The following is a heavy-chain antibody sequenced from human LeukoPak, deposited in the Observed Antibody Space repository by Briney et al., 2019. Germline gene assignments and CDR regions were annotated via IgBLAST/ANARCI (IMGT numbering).Heavy chain of an antibody. CDR3: AREYPKGGSYRFDP. J-gene: IGHJ5*02. Sequence: SETRSLTCAVYGESFSGYYWSWIRQPPGKGLEWIGEINHSGSTNYNPSLKSRVTISVDTSKNQFSLNLSSVTAADTAVYYCAREYPKGGSYRFDPWGQGTLVTVSS. D-gene: IGHD1-26*01. CDR1: GESFSGYY. CDR2: INHSGST. V-gene: IGHV4-34*01.